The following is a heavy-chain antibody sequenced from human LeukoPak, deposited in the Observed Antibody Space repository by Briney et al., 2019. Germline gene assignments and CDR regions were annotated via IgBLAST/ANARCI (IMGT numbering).Heavy chain of an antibody. Sequence: SETLSLTCTVSSGSISSYYWSWIRQPPGKGLEWIGYIYYSGSTNYNPSLKSRVTISVDTSKNQFSLKLSSVTAADTAVYYCARYGSGSSLVDYWGQGILVTVSS. J-gene: IGHJ4*02. V-gene: IGHV4-59*01. CDR3: ARYGSGSSLVDY. D-gene: IGHD3-10*01. CDR2: IYYSGST. CDR1: SGSISSYY.